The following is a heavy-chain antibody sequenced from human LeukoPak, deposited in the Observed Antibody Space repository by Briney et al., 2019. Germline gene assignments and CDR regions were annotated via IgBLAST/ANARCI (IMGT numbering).Heavy chain of an antibody. Sequence: GGSLRLSCVASGFTFGSYSMNWVRQAPGKGLEWVSSISSSSSYIYYADSVKGRFTISRDNAKNSLYLQMNSLRAEDTAVYYCARETPFYSSSDYYYYYYMDVWGKGTTVTVSS. D-gene: IGHD6-6*01. CDR3: ARETPFYSSSDYYYYYYMDV. J-gene: IGHJ6*03. CDR2: ISSSSSYI. V-gene: IGHV3-21*01. CDR1: GFTFGSYS.